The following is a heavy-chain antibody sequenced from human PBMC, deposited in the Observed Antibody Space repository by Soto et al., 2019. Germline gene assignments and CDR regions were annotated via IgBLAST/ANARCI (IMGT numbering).Heavy chain of an antibody. D-gene: IGHD4-17*01. V-gene: IGHV1-69*08. J-gene: IGHJ4*02. Sequence: QVQLVQSGAEVKKPGSSVKVSCKASGGSFSSYTISWVRQAPGQGLEWMGGIIPILGIANYAQNFQGRLTITADKSTTTAYMELSSLRSEDTAVYYCARDRTYGDYVLPPDFWGQGTLVTVSS. CDR3: ARDRTYGDYVLPPDF. CDR1: GGSFSSYT. CDR2: IIPILGIA.